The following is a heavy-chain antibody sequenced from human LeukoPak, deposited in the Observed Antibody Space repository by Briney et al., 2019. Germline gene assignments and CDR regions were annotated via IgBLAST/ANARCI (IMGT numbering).Heavy chain of an antibody. J-gene: IGHJ6*03. Sequence: GASVKVSCKASGYTFTSYGISWVRQAPGQGLKWMGWISAYNGNTNYAQKLQGRVTMTTDTSTSTAYMELRSLRPDDTAVYYCARNIVVVPALDYYYMDVWGKGTTVTVSS. CDR1: GYTFTSYG. V-gene: IGHV1-18*01. CDR3: ARNIVVVPALDYYYMDV. D-gene: IGHD2-2*01. CDR2: ISAYNGNT.